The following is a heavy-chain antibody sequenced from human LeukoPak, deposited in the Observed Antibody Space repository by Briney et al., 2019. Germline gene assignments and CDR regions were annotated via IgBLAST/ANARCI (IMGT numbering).Heavy chain of an antibody. V-gene: IGHV4-34*01. CDR1: GGPFNDYY. D-gene: IGHD5-12*01. Sequence: SETLSLTCAVYGGPFNDYYWNWLRQPPGKGLEWIGEINHGGSTNYHPSYKSRVTISLDTSQNHFSLKLTSVTAADTAVYYCARSGRDVGFAFDIWGLGTLVTISS. CDR2: INHGGST. J-gene: IGHJ3*02. CDR3: ARSGRDVGFAFDI.